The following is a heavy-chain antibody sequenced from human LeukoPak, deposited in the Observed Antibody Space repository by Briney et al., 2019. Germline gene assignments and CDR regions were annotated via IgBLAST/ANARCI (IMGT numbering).Heavy chain of an antibody. CDR1: GFTFNSYL. CDR2: IDGDGATT. D-gene: IGHD7-27*01. J-gene: IGHJ2*01. Sequence: GGSLRLSCAASGFTFNSYLMSWVRHAPGKGLVWVSRIDGDGATTSYEDSVKGRFTISRDNANNMVYLEMNSLRVEGTAVYYCTRDSGADRRYFDLWGRGTLVTVSS. V-gene: IGHV3-74*01. CDR3: TRDSGADRRYFDL.